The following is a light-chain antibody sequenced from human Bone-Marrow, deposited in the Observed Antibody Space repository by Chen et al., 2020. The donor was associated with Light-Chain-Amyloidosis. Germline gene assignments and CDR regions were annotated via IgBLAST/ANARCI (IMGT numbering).Light chain of an antibody. CDR3: QTWDSSTML. V-gene: IGLV3-1*01. Sequence: SFEETQPHSVSVRAGQQPSLSCSVNNLEDKYDYWYQQKTGRSPILVIYQDDKRPSGVPERFSGSSSGNTATLTISGTQAMDEADYYCQTWDSSTMLFGGGTKLIVL. CDR2: QDD. CDR1: NLEDKY. J-gene: IGLJ3*02.